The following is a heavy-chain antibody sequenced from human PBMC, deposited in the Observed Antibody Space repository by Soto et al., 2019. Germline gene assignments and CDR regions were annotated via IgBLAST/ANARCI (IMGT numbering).Heavy chain of an antibody. J-gene: IGHJ3*02. D-gene: IGHD3-3*01. CDR3: ARGGITIFGVVLDAFDI. V-gene: IGHV4-30-4*01. Sequence: PSETLSLTCTVSGGSISSGDYYWSWIRQPPGKGLEWIGYIYYSGSTYYNPSLKSRVTISVDTSKNQFSLKLSSVTAADTAVYYCARGGITIFGVVLDAFDIWGQGTMVTVSS. CDR1: GGSISSGDYY. CDR2: IYYSGST.